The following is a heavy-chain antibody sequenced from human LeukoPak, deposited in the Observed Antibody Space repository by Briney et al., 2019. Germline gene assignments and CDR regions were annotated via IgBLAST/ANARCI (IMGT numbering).Heavy chain of an antibody. J-gene: IGHJ3*02. D-gene: IGHD1-1*01. Sequence: GGSLRLSCAASGFTVSSNYMSWVRQAPGKGLEWVSVVYSGGSTYYADFVKGRFTISRDNSKNTLYLQMNSLRAEDTAVYYCARDGANWNDRSGAFDIWGQGTMVTVSS. V-gene: IGHV3-53*01. CDR2: VYSGGST. CDR1: GFTVSSNY. CDR3: ARDGANWNDRSGAFDI.